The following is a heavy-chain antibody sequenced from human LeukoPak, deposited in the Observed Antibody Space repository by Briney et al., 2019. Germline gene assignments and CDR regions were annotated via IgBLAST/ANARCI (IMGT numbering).Heavy chain of an antibody. V-gene: IGHV3-30*03. J-gene: IGHJ4*02. D-gene: IGHD4-23*01. CDR1: GFTFISYG. CDR2: ISYDGSNK. CDR3: ARVSPDYGGYFDY. Sequence: GGSLRLSCAASGFTFISYGMHWVRQAPGKGLEWVAVISYDGSNKYYADSVKGRFTISRDNSKNTLYLQMNSLRAGDTAVYYCARVSPDYGGYFDYWGQGTLVTVSS.